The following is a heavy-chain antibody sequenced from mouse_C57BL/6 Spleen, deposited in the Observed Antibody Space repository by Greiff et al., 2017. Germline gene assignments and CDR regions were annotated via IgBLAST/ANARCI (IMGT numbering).Heavy chain of an antibody. CDR1: GYTFTDYY. V-gene: IGHV1-26*01. CDR2: INPNNGGT. Sequence: VQLQQSGPELVKPGASVKISCKASGYTFTDYYMNWVKQSPGKSLEWIGDINPNNGGTSYNQKFKGKATFTVDKSSSTAYMERRSLTSEDSAVYYCARGDYGSSSLFDYWGQGTTLTVSS. D-gene: IGHD1-1*01. J-gene: IGHJ2*01. CDR3: ARGDYGSSSLFDY.